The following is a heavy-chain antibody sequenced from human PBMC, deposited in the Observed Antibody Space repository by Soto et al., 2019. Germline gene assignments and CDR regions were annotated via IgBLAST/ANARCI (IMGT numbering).Heavy chain of an antibody. D-gene: IGHD6-13*01. CDR1: GYTFTGYY. V-gene: IGHV1-2*04. Sequence: ASVKVSCKASGYTFTGYYMHWVRQAPGQGLEWMGWINPNSGGTNYAQKFQGWVTMTRDTSISTAYMELSRLRSDDTAVYYCAREEAGDYYGMDVWGQGTTVTVSS. CDR2: INPNSGGT. CDR3: AREEAGDYYGMDV. J-gene: IGHJ6*02.